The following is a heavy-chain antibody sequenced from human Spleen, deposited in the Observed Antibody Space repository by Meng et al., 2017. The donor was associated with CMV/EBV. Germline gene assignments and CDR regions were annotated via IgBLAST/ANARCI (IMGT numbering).Heavy chain of an antibody. V-gene: IGHV3-7*01. J-gene: IGHJ6*02. D-gene: IGHD2-2*01. CDR1: GFSFHSYW. CDR2: IKQDGSEK. Sequence: GGSLRLSCAASGFSFHSYWMSWVRQAPGKGLEWVANIKQDGSEKNYVDSVKGRFTISRDNAKNSLYLQMNSLRAEDTAVYYCSCYGGNYYHYHGMDVWGQGTTVTVSS. CDR3: SCYGGNYYHYHGMDV.